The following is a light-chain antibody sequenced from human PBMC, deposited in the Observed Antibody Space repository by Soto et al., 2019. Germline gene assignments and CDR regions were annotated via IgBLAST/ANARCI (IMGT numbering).Light chain of an antibody. CDR1: SSDVGGYKY. J-gene: IGLJ1*01. CDR2: EVS. Sequence: QSALTQPPSASGSPGQSVTISCTGTSSDVGGYKYVSWYQQHPGKAPKVIIYEVSERPSGVPDRFSGSKSGNTASLTVSGLQTEDEADYYCASYAGGDTFVFGTGTKLTVL. CDR3: ASYAGGDTFV. V-gene: IGLV2-8*01.